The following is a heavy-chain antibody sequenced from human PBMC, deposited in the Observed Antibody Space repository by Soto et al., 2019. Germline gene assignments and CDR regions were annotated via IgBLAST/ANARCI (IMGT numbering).Heavy chain of an antibody. CDR2: IYYSGST. Sequence: QLQLQESGPGLVKPSETLSLTCTVSGGSISSSSYYWGWIRQPPGKGLEWIGSIYYSGSTYYNPSLKSRVTISVDTSKNQFSLKLSSVTAADTAVYYCARQMLDWYYFDYWGQGTLVTVSS. J-gene: IGHJ4*02. CDR3: ARQMLDWYYFDY. CDR1: GGSISSSSYY. V-gene: IGHV4-39*01. D-gene: IGHD3-9*01.